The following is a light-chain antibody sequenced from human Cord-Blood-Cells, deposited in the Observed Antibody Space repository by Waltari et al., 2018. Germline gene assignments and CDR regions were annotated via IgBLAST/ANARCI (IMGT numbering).Light chain of an antibody. Sequence: QSALTQPPSVSGSPGQSVTISCTGTSSDVGGYNYVSWYQQHPGTAPKLMIYDVSNRPSGVSNRFSGSKSGNTASLTISGLQAEDEADYYCSSYTSSSTLVFGGGTKLTVL. CDR1: SSDVGGYNY. CDR2: DVS. V-gene: IGLV2-14*03. J-gene: IGLJ3*02. CDR3: SSYTSSSTLV.